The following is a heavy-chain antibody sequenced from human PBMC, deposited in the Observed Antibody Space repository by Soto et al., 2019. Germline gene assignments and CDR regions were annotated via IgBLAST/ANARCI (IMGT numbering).Heavy chain of an antibody. D-gene: IGHD6-13*01. CDR3: AIDETPSAAGLLDY. Sequence: GGSLRLSCAASGFTFSSYAMSWVRQAPGKGLEWVSAISGSGGSTYYADSVKGRFTISRDNSKNTLYLQMNSLRAEDTAVYYCAIDETPSAAGLLDYPGQRTLVTVSS. CDR2: ISGSGGST. V-gene: IGHV3-23*01. J-gene: IGHJ4*02. CDR1: GFTFSSYA.